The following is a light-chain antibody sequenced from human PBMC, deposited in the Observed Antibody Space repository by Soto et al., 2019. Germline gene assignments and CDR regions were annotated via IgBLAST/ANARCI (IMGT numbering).Light chain of an antibody. V-gene: IGLV2-14*01. J-gene: IGLJ3*02. CDR2: EVN. CDR1: SSDIGGYNY. CDR3: SSYTGSSTLV. Sequence: QSVLTQPASVSGSPGQSITISCTGTSSDIGGYNYVSWYQQHPGKAPKLMIYEVNNRPSGVSNRFSGSKSGNTASLTISGLQAEDEADYYCSSYTGSSTLVFGGGTQLTVL.